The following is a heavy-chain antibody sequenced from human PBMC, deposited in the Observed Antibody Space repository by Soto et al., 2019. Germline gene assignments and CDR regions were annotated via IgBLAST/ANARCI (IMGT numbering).Heavy chain of an antibody. CDR1: GGSISSGDYY. D-gene: IGHD6-13*01. V-gene: IGHV4-30-4*01. CDR2: IYYSGST. Sequence: SETLSLTCTVSGGSISSGDYYWSWIRQPPGKGLEWIGYIYYSGSTYYNPSLKSRVTISVDTSKNQLSLKLSSVTAADTAIYYCARDGAAAAGIDVWGQGTLVTVSS. CDR3: ARDGAAAAGIDV. J-gene: IGHJ4*02.